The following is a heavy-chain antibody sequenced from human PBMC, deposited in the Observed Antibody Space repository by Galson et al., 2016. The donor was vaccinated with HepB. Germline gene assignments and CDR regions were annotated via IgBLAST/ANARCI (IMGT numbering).Heavy chain of an antibody. Sequence: SLRLSCADSGFILSSYELNWVRQAPGKGLEWVSYINSGGNIKYYADSVKGRFTISRDNAKNSVYLQMNSLRAEDTGVYYCATRDYLYRGFWGQGTLVTVSS. V-gene: IGHV3-48*03. CDR2: INSGGNIK. J-gene: IGHJ4*02. CDR1: GFILSSYE. D-gene: IGHD3-16*01. CDR3: ATRDYLYRGF.